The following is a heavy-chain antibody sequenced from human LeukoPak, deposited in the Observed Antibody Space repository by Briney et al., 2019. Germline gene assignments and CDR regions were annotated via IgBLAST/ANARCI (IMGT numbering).Heavy chain of an antibody. CDR2: IIPILGIA. V-gene: IGHV1-69*04. D-gene: IGHD4-17*01. CDR1: GGTFNSYA. J-gene: IGHJ3*02. CDR3: ARRYDYGDYDAFDI. Sequence: GASVKVSCKASGGTFNSYAISWVRQAPGQGLEWMGRIIPILGIANYAQKFQGRVTITADKSTSTAYMELSSLRSEDTAVYYCARRYDYGDYDAFDIWGQGTMVTVSS.